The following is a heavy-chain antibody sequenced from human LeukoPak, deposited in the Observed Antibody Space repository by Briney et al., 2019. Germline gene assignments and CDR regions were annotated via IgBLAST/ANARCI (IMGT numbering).Heavy chain of an antibody. D-gene: IGHD3-10*01. J-gene: IGHJ4*02. CDR3: ALYGSGSYRDFDY. V-gene: IGHV4-39*01. CDR2: IYYSGST. Sequence: SETLSLTCTVSGGSITTSSYYWGWIRQPPGKGLEWIGIIYYSGSTYYNPSLKGRVTISVDTSKNQFSLKLSSVTAADTAVYYCALYGSGSYRDFDYWGQGNLVTVSS. CDR1: GGSITTSSYY.